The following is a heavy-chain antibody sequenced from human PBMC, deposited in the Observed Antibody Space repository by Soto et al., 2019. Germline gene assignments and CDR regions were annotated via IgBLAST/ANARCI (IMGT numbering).Heavy chain of an antibody. CDR1: GYTFTDYA. V-gene: IGHV1-3*01. D-gene: IGHD5-18*01. J-gene: IGHJ4*02. CDR3: ARDTGYTFGSLNY. CDR2: MNAGVGNT. Sequence: HVELVQSGADVKKPGASVTISCKASGYTFTDYALHWVRQAPGQRLEWMGWMNAGVGNTLYSQKFQGRITITRDTSARTAYMELNSLKSGEAAIYYFARDTGYTFGSLNYWGPGTLVTVSS.